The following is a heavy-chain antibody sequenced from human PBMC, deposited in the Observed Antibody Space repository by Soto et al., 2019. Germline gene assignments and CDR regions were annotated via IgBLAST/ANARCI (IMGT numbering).Heavy chain of an antibody. CDR3: ARGIRNYYGVDV. V-gene: IGHV3-74*01. Sequence: EVQLVESGGGLVQPGGSLRLSCVASGFTFSTYWMHWVRQAPGKGLVWVSRVKYDGSTTSYADSVKGRFTISRDYAKNTVYLQMNSLTAEDTGVYYCARGIRNYYGVDVWGQGTTLTVSS. CDR2: VKYDGSTT. D-gene: IGHD5-18*01. CDR1: GFTFSTYW. J-gene: IGHJ6*02.